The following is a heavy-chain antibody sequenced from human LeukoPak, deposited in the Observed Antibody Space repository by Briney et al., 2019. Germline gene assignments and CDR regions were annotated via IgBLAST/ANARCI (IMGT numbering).Heavy chain of an antibody. V-gene: IGHV4-39*01. Sequence: KPSETLSLTCSVSGVPISSRSYYWGWIRQPPGKGLGWIGSMYFSGTTYYNPSLKSRVTMSVHTPENHLSLKLTSVTATDTAVYYGARQLLFGSSGLPRDVFDIWGRGTVVSVSS. CDR2: MYFSGTT. CDR1: GVPISSRSYY. CDR3: ARQLLFGSSGLPRDVFDI. J-gene: IGHJ3*02. D-gene: IGHD6-25*01.